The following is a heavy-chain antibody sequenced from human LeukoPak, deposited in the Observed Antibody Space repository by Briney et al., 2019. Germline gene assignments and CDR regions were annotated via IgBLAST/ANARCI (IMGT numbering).Heavy chain of an antibody. CDR2: IYYRGRT. Sequence: SETLSLTCNVSGASISSSTYHWGWIRQPPGKGLEWIASIYYRGRTYYNPSLKSRVTISVDTSKNQFSLKLSSVTAADTAVYYCARAKSPPYYYGMDVWGQGTTVTVSS. CDR3: ARAKSPPYYYGMDV. V-gene: IGHV4-39*07. J-gene: IGHJ6*02. CDR1: GASISSSTYH.